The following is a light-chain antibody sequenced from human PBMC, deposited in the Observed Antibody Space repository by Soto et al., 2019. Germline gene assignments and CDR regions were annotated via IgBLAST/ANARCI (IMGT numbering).Light chain of an antibody. Sequence: EIVLTQSPGTLPLSPGERATLSCRASQSVSSSYLAWYQQKPGRAPRLLIYGASRRATGIPDRFSGSGSGTDFSLTISRLEPEDFAVYFCQQQQTSPYSFGQGTKLEIK. CDR2: GAS. CDR1: QSVSSSY. CDR3: QQQQTSPYS. J-gene: IGKJ2*01. V-gene: IGKV3-20*01.